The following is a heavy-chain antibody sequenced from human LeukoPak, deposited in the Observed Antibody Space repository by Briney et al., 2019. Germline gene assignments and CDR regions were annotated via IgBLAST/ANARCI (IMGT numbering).Heavy chain of an antibody. V-gene: IGHV3-30-3*01. D-gene: IGHD3-3*01. J-gene: IGHJ6*02. CDR2: VSYDGGNT. CDR3: ARGLYYDVWSGDYYGMDV. CDR1: GVIFNNFA. Sequence: PGGSLRLSCAASGVIFNNFAFHWVRQAPGKGLEWVAAVSYDGGNTYYADSVRGRLTISRDKSKNTLYLQMNSLRVEDTAVYYCARGLYYDVWSGDYYGMDVWGQGTTVIVSS.